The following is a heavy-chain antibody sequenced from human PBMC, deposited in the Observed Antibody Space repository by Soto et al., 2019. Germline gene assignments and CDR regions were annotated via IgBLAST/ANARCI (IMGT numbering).Heavy chain of an antibody. CDR1: GYTFTSYA. V-gene: IGHV1-3*01. CDR2: INAGNGNT. D-gene: IGHD2-15*01. J-gene: IGHJ4*02. Sequence: QVQLVQSGAEVKKPGASVKVSCKASGYTFTSYAMHWVRQAPGQRLEWMGWINAGNGNTKYSQKFQGRVTITRDTSASTAYMELSSLRSEDTAVYYCARGWGVVAANFDHWGQGTLVTVSS. CDR3: ARGWGVVAANFDH.